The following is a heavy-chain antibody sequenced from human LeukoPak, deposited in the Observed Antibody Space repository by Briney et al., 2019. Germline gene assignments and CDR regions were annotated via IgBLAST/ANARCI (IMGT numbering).Heavy chain of an antibody. J-gene: IGHJ4*02. CDR1: GFTFSSYA. D-gene: IGHD5-18*01. CDR2: SGSGANT. V-gene: IGHV3-23*01. Sequence: GGSLRLSCAASGFTFSSYAMSWVRQAPGKGLEWVSSSGSGANTYYADSVKGRFTISRDNSKNTLYLQMNSLRAEDTAVYYCACGYSWRFDYWGQGTLVTVSS. CDR3: ACGYSWRFDY.